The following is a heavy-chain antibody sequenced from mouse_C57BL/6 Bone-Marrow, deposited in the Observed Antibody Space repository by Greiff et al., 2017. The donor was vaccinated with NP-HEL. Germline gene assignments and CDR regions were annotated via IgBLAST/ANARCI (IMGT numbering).Heavy chain of an antibody. D-gene: IGHD1-1*01. J-gene: IGHJ4*01. CDR1: GFNITDDY. Sequence: VQLQQSGAELVRPGASVKLSCTVSGFNITDDYMHWVKQRPEQGLEWIGWIDPENGDTEYASKFQGKATITADTSSNTAYLQLSSLTSEDTAVYYCTTGGSSPDAMDYWGQGTSVTVSS. CDR3: TTGGSSPDAMDY. V-gene: IGHV14-4*01. CDR2: IDPENGDT.